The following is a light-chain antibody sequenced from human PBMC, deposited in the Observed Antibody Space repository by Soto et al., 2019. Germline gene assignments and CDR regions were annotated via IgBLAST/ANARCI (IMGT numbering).Light chain of an antibody. CDR2: DNT. J-gene: IGLJ2*01. CDR1: RSNIGAGYA. V-gene: IGLV1-40*01. CDR3: QSYDTSLSASV. Sequence: QSVLTQPPSVSGGPGQRVTISCTGRRSNIGAGYAVHWYQQLPGTAPKLLIYDNTNRPSGVPDRFSASESGTSASLAITGLQSEDEADYYCQSYDTSLSASVFGGGTKVTVL.